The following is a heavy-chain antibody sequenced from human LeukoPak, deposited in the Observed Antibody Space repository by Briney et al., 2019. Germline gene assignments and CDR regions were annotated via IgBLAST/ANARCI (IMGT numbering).Heavy chain of an antibody. CDR1: GFTFSSFW. J-gene: IGHJ4*02. CDR2: IKQDGSEK. Sequence: PGGSLRLSCAASGFTFSSFWMTWGRQAPGKGLEWVANIKQDGSEKYYVDSVKGRFTISRDNAKNSLYLQMNSLRAEDTAVYYCARDGVLRYFDWTYWGQGTLVTVSS. CDR3: ARDGVLRYFDWTY. V-gene: IGHV3-7*01. D-gene: IGHD3-9*01.